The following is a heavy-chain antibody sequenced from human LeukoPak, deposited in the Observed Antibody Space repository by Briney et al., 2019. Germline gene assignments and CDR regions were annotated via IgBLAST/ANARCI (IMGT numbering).Heavy chain of an antibody. Sequence: GRSLRLSCAASGFTFSSYAMHWVRQAPGKGLEWVAVISYDGSNKYYADSVKGRFTISRDNSKNTLYLQMNSLRAEVTAVYYCARDRSITLHYYYMDVWGKGTAVTVSS. J-gene: IGHJ6*03. CDR3: ARDRSITLHYYYMDV. CDR2: ISYDGSNK. V-gene: IGHV3-30*04. D-gene: IGHD1-14*01. CDR1: GFTFSSYA.